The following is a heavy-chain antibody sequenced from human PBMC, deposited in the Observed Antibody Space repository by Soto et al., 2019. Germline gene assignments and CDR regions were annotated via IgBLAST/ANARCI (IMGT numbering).Heavy chain of an antibody. V-gene: IGHV3-30*03. CDR3: SRGTYYPQSSGLHADY. CDR1: GFMFNDYA. Sequence: GGSLRLSCATSGFMFNDYAMYWVRQAPGQGLEWVAMISSDGNHQFYVDNVRGRFTVSRDNSKNTLNLQMNSLRPEDTAVYYCSRGTYYPQSSGLHADYWGPGTVVTVSS. CDR2: ISSDGNHQ. J-gene: IGHJ4*02. D-gene: IGHD3-22*01.